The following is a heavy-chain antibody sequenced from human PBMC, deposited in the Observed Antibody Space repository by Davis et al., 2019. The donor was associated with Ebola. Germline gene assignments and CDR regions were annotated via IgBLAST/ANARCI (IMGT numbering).Heavy chain of an antibody. CDR2: ISSSSSYI. V-gene: IGHV3-21*04. Sequence: AGSLSLSCAASGFTSSSYSMNLVRQAPGKGLEWVSYISSSSSYIYYADSVKGRFTISRDNSKNTLYLQMNSLRAEDTAVYYCARIRFLEWWGMDVWGQGTTVTVSS. J-gene: IGHJ6*02. CDR3: ARIRFLEWWGMDV. CDR1: GFTSSSYS. D-gene: IGHD3-3*01.